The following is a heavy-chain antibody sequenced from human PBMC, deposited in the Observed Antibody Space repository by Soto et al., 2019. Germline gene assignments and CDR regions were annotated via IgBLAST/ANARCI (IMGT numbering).Heavy chain of an antibody. D-gene: IGHD3-10*01. J-gene: IGHJ4*02. V-gene: IGHV3-23*01. CDR3: ARDYYGSGEQDYFAY. Sequence: PGGSLRLSCAASGFTFSSYAMSWVRQAPGKGPEWVSAISGSGGSTYYADSVKGRFTISRDNAKNSLYLQMNSLRAEDTAVYYCARDYYGSGEQDYFAYWGQGTLVPVSS. CDR2: ISGSGGST. CDR1: GFTFSSYA.